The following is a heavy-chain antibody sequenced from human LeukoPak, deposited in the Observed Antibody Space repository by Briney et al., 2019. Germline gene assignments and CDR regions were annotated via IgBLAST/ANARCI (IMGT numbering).Heavy chain of an antibody. D-gene: IGHD4-17*01. CDR3: ARDYGDEN. CDR1: GFTLRSYW. V-gene: IGHV3-7*01. J-gene: IGHJ4*02. Sequence: GGSLRLSCAASGFTLRSYWMSWVRQAPGKGLEWVANINQDGSERYYVDSVKGRFTISRDDAKNSLYLHMSSLRADDTAVYYCARDYGDENWGQGTLVTVSS. CDR2: INQDGSER.